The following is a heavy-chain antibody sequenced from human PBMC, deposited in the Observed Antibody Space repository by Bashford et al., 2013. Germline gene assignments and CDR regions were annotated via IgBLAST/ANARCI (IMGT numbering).Heavy chain of an antibody. CDR3: ARDLGGSIDY. Sequence: RLSCAASRILPSVAMPCTGSPGSRQGLEWVAVIWFDGSHKYYADSVKGRFTISRDNSKNTLYLQMHSLRAEDTALYYCARDLGGSIDYWGPGKPGHRLL. D-gene: IGHD2-15*01. J-gene: IGHJ4*02. CDR2: IWFDGSHK. V-gene: IGHV3-33*01. CDR1: RILPSVAMP.